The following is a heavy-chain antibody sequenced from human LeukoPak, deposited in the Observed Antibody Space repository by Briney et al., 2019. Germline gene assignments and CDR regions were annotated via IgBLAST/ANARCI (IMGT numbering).Heavy chain of an antibody. D-gene: IGHD4-11*01. Sequence: PSETLSLTCTVSGGSISSYSYSWGWIRQPPGKGLEWIGSIYYSGSTYYNPSLKSRVTMSVDTPKNQFSLKLSSVTAADTAVYYCTRHSSNYWFDPWGQGTLVTVSS. CDR2: IYYSGST. J-gene: IGHJ5*02. CDR1: GGSISSYSYS. V-gene: IGHV4-39*01. CDR3: TRHSSNYWFDP.